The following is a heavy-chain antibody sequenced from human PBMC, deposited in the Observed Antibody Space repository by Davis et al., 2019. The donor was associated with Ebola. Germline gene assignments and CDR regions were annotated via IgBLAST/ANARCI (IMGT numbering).Heavy chain of an antibody. D-gene: IGHD3-22*01. CDR3: TTVPYYYDSSGYYYVDYYFDY. CDR1: GFTFSSYE. CDR2: ISSSGSTI. Sequence: PGGSLRLSCAASGFTFSSYEMNWVRQAPGKGLEWVSYISSSGSTIYYADSVKGRFTISRDNAKNSLYLQMNSLRAEDTAVYYCTTVPYYYDSSGYYYVDYYFDYWGQGTLVTVSS. J-gene: IGHJ4*02. V-gene: IGHV3-48*03.